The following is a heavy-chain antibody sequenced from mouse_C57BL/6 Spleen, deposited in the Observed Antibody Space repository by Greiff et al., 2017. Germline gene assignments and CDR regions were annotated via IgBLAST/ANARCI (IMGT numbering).Heavy chain of an antibody. J-gene: IGHJ2*01. CDR1: GFNFTDHT. D-gene: IGHD1-1*01. CDR3: ANCGSSWFDY. CDR2: IYPGDGGT. Sequence: VQLQQSDAELVKPGASVKMSCTVSGFNFTDHTIHWMKQRPEQGLEWIGYIYPGDGGTKYNAKFKGKATMTADKSSSTAYLQLTSLTSEDSAVYFCANCGSSWFDYWGQGTTLTVSS. V-gene: IGHV1-78*01.